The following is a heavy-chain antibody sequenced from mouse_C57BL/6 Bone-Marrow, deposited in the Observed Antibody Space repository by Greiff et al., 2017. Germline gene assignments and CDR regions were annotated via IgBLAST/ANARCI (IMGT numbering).Heavy chain of an antibody. D-gene: IGHD1-1*01. CDR3: ARGRITTVVEDY. V-gene: IGHV1-82*01. CDR1: GYAFSSSW. J-gene: IGHJ2*01. Sequence: LQESGPELVKPGASVKISCKASGYAFSSSWLNWVKQRPGKGLEWIGRIYPGDGDTNYNGKFKGKATLTADKSSSTAYMQLSSLTSEDSAVYFCARGRITTVVEDYWGQGTTLTVSS. CDR2: IYPGDGDT.